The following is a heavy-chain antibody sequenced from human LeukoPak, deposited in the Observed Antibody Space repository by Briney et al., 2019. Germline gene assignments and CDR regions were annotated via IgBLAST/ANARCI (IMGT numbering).Heavy chain of an antibody. CDR3: AKASGYPPDY. CDR1: GFTFSSYS. Sequence: PGGSLRLSCAASGFTFSSYSMNWVRQAPGKGLEWVSSISSSSSYIYYADSVKGRFTISRDNSKNTLYLQMNSLRAEDTAVYYCAKASGYPPDYWGQGTLVTVSS. D-gene: IGHD3-22*01. CDR2: ISSSSSYI. J-gene: IGHJ4*02. V-gene: IGHV3-21*01.